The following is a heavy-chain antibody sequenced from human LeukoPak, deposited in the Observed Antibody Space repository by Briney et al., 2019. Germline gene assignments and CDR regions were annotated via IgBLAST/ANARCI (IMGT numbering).Heavy chain of an antibody. D-gene: IGHD2-15*01. J-gene: IGHJ5*02. V-gene: IGHV3-21*01. CDR1: GFTFSSYS. CDR2: ISSSSSYI. Sequence: GGSLRLSCAASGFTFSSYSMNWVRQAPGKGVEWVSSISSSSSYIYYADSVKGRFTISRDNAKNSLYLQMNSLRAEDTAVYYCARDIGINWFDPWGQGTLVTVSS. CDR3: ARDIGINWFDP.